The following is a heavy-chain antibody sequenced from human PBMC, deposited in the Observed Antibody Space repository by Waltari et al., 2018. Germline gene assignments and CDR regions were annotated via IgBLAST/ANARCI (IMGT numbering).Heavy chain of an antibody. J-gene: IGHJ3*02. Sequence: ESGPGLVKPSETLSLTCTVSGGSISSYYWSWIRQPPGKGLEWIGYIYYSGSTNYNPSLKSRVTISVDTSKNQFSLKLSSVTTADTAVYYCASAIAARGYDAFDIWGQGTMVTVSS. CDR2: IYYSGST. D-gene: IGHD6-6*01. CDR3: ASAIAARGYDAFDI. CDR1: GGSISSYY. V-gene: IGHV4-59*01.